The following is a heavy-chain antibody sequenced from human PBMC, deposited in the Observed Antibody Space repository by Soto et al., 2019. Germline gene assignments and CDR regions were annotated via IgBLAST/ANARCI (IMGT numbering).Heavy chain of an antibody. CDR3: ASGPGGYYDFWSGYTYYYYYMDV. CDR2: MNPNSGNT. CDR1: GYTFTSYD. Sequence: ASVKVSCKASGYTFTSYDINWVRQATGQGLEWMGWMNPNSGNTGYAQKFQGRVTMTRNTSISTAYMELSSLRSGDTAVYYCASGPGGYYDFWSGYTYYYYYMDVWGKGTTVTVSS. V-gene: IGHV1-8*01. J-gene: IGHJ6*03. D-gene: IGHD3-3*01.